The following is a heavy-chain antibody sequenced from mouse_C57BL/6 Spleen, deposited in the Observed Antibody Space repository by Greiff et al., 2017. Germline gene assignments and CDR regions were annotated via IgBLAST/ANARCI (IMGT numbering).Heavy chain of an antibody. V-gene: IGHV1-81*01. D-gene: IGHD2-1*01. Sequence: QVQLQQSGAELARPGASVKLSCKASGYTFTSYGISWVKQRTGQGLEWIGEIYPRSGNTYYNAKFKGKATLTADKSSSTAYMELRSLTSEDSAVYFCARSGGNLAMDYWGQGTSVTVSS. CDR3: ARSGGNLAMDY. J-gene: IGHJ4*01. CDR2: IYPRSGNT. CDR1: GYTFTSYG.